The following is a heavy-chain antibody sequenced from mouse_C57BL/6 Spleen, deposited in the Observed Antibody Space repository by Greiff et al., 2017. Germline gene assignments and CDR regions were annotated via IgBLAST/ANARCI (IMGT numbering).Heavy chain of an antibody. CDR3: ARSYYYGSSGLFDY. V-gene: IGHV1-80*01. CDR2: ISPGDGDT. J-gene: IGHJ2*01. D-gene: IGHD1-1*01. Sequence: VKLQESGAELVKPGASVKISCKASGYAFSSYWMNWVKPRPGKGLEWIGQISPGDGDTNYNGKFKGKATLTADKSSSTAYMQLSSLTSEDSAVYFCARSYYYGSSGLFDYWGQGTTLTVSS. CDR1: GYAFSSYW.